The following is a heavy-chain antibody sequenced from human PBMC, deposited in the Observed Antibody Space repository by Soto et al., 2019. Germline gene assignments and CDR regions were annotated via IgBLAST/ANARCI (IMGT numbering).Heavy chain of an antibody. V-gene: IGHV4-61*08. CDR1: GFSLSTSGMC. D-gene: IGHD2-15*01. Sequence: ESGPTLVNPTQTLTLTCTFSGFSLSTSGMCVSWIRQPPGKGLEWIGYIYYSGSTNYNPSLKSRVTISVDTSKNQFSLKLSSVTAADTAVYYCARAPVWGYCSGGSCPGLEIPFDYWGQGTLVTVSS. CDR2: IYYSGST. J-gene: IGHJ4*02. CDR3: ARAPVWGYCSGGSCPGLEIPFDY.